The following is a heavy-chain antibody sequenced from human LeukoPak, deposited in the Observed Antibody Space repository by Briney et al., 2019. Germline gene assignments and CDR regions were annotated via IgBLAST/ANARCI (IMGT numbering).Heavy chain of an antibody. V-gene: IGHV3-23*01. CDR3: AKGGAETGYSYDY. D-gene: IGHD3-9*01. J-gene: IGHJ4*02. CDR1: GFTFSNYA. Sequence: PGGTLRLSCAASGFTFSNYAMSWVRQAPGKGLEWVSSITGSGGSTYYADSVKGRFTISRDNSKNTLYLQMNSLRAEDTAVYYCAKGGAETGYSYDYWGQGTLVTVSS. CDR2: ITGSGGST.